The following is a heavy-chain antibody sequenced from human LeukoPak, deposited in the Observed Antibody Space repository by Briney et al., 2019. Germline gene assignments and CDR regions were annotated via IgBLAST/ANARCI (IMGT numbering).Heavy chain of an antibody. CDR3: AKGDTENYYFDY. J-gene: IGHJ4*02. Sequence: PGGSLRLSCAASGFTFSTYAMSWVRRTPGKGLEWVSAITGGGGTTYYADSVKGRFTVSRDNAKNTLYLQMNSLRAEDTAVYYCAKGDTENYYFDYWGQGTLVTVSS. D-gene: IGHD1-26*01. CDR2: ITGGGGTT. CDR1: GFTFSTYA. V-gene: IGHV3-23*01.